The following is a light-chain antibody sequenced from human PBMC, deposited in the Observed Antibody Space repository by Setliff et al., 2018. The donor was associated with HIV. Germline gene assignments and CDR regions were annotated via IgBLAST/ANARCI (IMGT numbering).Light chain of an antibody. Sequence: QSALTQPPSASGTPGQRVTIPCSGSSSNIGSNYVYWYQQLPGTAPKLLIYRNNQRPSGVPDRFSGSTSGTSASLAISGLRSEDEADYYCAAWDDSLSGFYVFGTGTKVNVL. CDR3: AAWDDSLSGFYV. J-gene: IGLJ1*01. CDR2: RNN. CDR1: SSNIGSNY. V-gene: IGLV1-47*01.